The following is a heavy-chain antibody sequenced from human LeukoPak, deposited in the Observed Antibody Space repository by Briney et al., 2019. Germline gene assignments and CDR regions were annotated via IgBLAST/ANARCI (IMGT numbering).Heavy chain of an antibody. Sequence: GGSLRLSCAASGFTFSDYYMSWIRQAPGKGLEWVSYISSSGSTIYYADSVEGRFTISRGNAKNSLYLQMNSLRAEDTAVYYCARDRGNTAMDYYMDVWGKGTTVTVSS. V-gene: IGHV3-11*04. D-gene: IGHD5-18*01. J-gene: IGHJ6*03. CDR1: GFTFSDYY. CDR2: ISSSGSTI. CDR3: ARDRGNTAMDYYMDV.